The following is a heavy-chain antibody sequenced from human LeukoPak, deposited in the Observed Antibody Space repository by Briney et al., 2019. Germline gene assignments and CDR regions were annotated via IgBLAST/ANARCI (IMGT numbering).Heavy chain of an antibody. D-gene: IGHD6-13*01. CDR1: GFTFSSYG. CDR2: ISYDGSNK. Sequence: GGSLRLSCAASGFTFSSYGMHWVRQAPGKGLEWVAVISYDGSNKYYADSVKGRFTISRDNSKNTLYLQMNSLRAEDTAVYYCAKDKGSSSWDEYYYYMDVWGKGTTVTVSS. J-gene: IGHJ6*03. CDR3: AKDKGSSSWDEYYYYMDV. V-gene: IGHV3-30*18.